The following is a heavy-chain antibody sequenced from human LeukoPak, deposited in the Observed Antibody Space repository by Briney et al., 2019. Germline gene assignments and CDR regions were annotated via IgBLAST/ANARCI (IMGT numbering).Heavy chain of an antibody. D-gene: IGHD1-20*01. CDR2: IIPIFGTT. Sequence: SVKVSCKASGGTFSSYAISWVRQAPGQGLEWMGGIIPIFGTTNYAQKFQGRVTITADKSTSTAYMELSSLRSEDTAVYYCARGGVVTGTAIDYWGQGTLVTVSS. J-gene: IGHJ4*02. CDR1: GGTFSSYA. V-gene: IGHV1-69*06. CDR3: ARGGVVTGTAIDY.